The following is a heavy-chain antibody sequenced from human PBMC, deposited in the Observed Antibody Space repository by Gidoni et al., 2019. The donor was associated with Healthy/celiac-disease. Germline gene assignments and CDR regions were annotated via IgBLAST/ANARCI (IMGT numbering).Heavy chain of an antibody. J-gene: IGHJ5*02. D-gene: IGHD2-15*01. CDR1: VGSITSSSYH. V-gene: IGHV4-39*01. CDR3: ARHPRGIVVVVAATENWFDP. Sequence: QLQLQESCPGLVKPSETLSLTCTVSVGSITSSSYHLCWVRQPPGKGLEWIGSIYYSGSPYYNTSLKSRVTISVDTSKNHFSLKLSSVTDADTAVYYCARHPRGIVVVVAATENWFDPWGQGTLVTVSS. CDR2: IYYSGSP.